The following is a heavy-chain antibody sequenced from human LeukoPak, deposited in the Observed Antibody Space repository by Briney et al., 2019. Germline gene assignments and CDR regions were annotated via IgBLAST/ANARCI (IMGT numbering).Heavy chain of an antibody. CDR2: IKTKTDGGTT. J-gene: IGHJ4*02. D-gene: IGHD3-22*01. CDR3: ATGVSGYFYSLLDY. V-gene: IGHV3-15*01. Sequence: PGGSLRLSCAASGFTFNNAWMNWGRQAPGKGLELVGRIKTKTDGGTTDYAAPVKGRFTISRDDSKNTLYLHMNSLKTEDTAVYYCATGVSGYFYSLLDYWGQGTLVTVSS. CDR1: GFTFNNAW.